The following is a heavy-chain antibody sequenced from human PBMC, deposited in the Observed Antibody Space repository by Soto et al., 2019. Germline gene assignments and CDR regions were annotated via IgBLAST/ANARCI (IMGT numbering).Heavy chain of an antibody. CDR1: GGSISSYY. J-gene: IGHJ6*02. D-gene: IGHD5-18*01. CDR3: ARGGIQLWLNRFGMDV. V-gene: IGHV4-59*01. Sequence: SETLSLTCTVSGGSISSYYWSWIRQPPGKGLEWIGYIYYSGSTSYNPSLKSRVTISVDTSKNQFSLKLSSVTAADTAVYYCARGGIQLWLNRFGMDVWGQGTTVTVSS. CDR2: IYYSGST.